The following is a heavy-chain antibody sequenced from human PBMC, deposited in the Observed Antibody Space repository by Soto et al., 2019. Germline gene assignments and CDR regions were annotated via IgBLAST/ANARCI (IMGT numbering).Heavy chain of an antibody. D-gene: IGHD1-1*01. CDR2: IYATGTT. V-gene: IGHV4-4*07. Sequence: SETLSLTGAVSGAAIRGFYGSWIRKSAGKGLEWIGRIYATGTTDYNPSLKSRVMMSVDTSKKQFSLKLRSVTAADTAVYYCVRDGTKTLRDWFDTWGQGISVTVS. J-gene: IGHJ5*02. CDR3: VRDGTKTLRDWFDT. CDR1: GAAIRGFY.